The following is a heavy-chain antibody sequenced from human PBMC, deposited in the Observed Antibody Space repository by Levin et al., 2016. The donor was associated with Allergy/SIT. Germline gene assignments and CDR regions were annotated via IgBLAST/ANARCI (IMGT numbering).Heavy chain of an antibody. CDR1: GYTFTSYA. J-gene: IGHJ6*02. CDR2: INAGNGNT. Sequence: ASVKVSCKASGYTFTSYAMHWVRQAPGQRLEWMGWINAGNGNTKYSQKFQGRVTITRDTSASTAYMELSSLRSEDTAVYYCARELVTVTQLYGMDVWGQGTTVTVSS. D-gene: IGHD4-17*01. CDR3: ARELVTVTQLYGMDV. V-gene: IGHV1-3*01.